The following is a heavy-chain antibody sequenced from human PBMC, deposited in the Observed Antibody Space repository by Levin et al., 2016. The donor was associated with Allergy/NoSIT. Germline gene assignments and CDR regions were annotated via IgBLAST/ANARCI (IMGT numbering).Heavy chain of an antibody. CDR2: IIPIFGTA. D-gene: IGHD5-12*01. CDR3: ANARGYSGYDLGFDAFDI. V-gene: IGHV1-69*06. CDR1: GGTFSSYA. J-gene: IGHJ3*02. Sequence: ASVKVSCKASGGTFSSYAISWVRQAPGQGLEWMGGIIPIFGTANYAQKFQGRVTITADKSTSTAYMELSSLRSEDTAVYYCANARGYSGYDLGFDAFDIWGQGTMVTVSS.